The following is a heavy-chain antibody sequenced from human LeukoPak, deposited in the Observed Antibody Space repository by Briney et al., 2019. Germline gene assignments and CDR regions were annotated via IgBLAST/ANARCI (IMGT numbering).Heavy chain of an antibody. CDR1: GFTFSSYA. CDR3: PKVKVPFRAQTMMGGLIPPHTLSYFDY. CDR2: ISGSGGST. Sequence: GGSLRLSCAASGFTFSSYAMSWVRQAPGKGLEWVSAISGSGGSTYYADSVKGRFTISRDNSKNTLYLQMNSLRAEDTAVYYCPKVKVPFRAQTMMGGLIPPHTLSYFDYWGQGSLVTV. V-gene: IGHV3-23*01. D-gene: IGHD1-26*01. J-gene: IGHJ4*02.